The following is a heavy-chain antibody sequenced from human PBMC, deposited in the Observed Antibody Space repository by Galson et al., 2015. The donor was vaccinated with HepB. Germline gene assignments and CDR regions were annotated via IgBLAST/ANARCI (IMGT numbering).Heavy chain of an antibody. D-gene: IGHD2-2*01. CDR3: ARGVVPAAISLNWFDP. CDR2: INAGNGNT. V-gene: IGHV1-3*01. CDR1: GYTFTSYA. Sequence: SVKVSCKASGYTFTSYAMHWVRQAPGQRLEWMGWINAGNGNTKYSQKFQGRVTITRDTSASTAYMELSSLRSEDTAVYYCARGVVPAAISLNWFDPWGQGILVTVSS. J-gene: IGHJ5*02.